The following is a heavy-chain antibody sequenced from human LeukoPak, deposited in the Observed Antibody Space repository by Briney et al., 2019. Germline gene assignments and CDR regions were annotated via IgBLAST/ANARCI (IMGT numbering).Heavy chain of an antibody. CDR1: GGPISSNSYY. D-gene: IGHD6-6*01. Sequence: SETLSLTCTVSGGPISSNSYYWGWIRQPPGKGLEWIGSIYYSGSTYYNPSLKSRVTISVDTSKNQFSLKLSSVTAADTAVYYCARDNEAAAPDYWGQGTLVTVSS. CDR3: ARDNEAAAPDY. J-gene: IGHJ4*02. V-gene: IGHV4-39*07. CDR2: IYYSGST.